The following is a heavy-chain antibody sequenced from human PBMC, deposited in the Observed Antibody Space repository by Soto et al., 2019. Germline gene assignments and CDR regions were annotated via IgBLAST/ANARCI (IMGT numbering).Heavy chain of an antibody. D-gene: IGHD4-17*01. CDR1: GGSFSGYY. CDR2: INHSGST. Sequence: PSETLSLTCAVYGGSFSGYYWSWIRQPPGKGLEWIGEINHSGSTNYNPSLKSRVTISVHTSKNQFSLKLSSVTAADTAVYYCSRGRRTAVTIDYWGQGTLVTVSS. J-gene: IGHJ4*02. CDR3: SRGRRTAVTIDY. V-gene: IGHV4-34*01.